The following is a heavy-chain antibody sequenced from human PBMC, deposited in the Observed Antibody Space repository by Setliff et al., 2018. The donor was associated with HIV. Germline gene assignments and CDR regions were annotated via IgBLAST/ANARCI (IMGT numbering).Heavy chain of an antibody. Sequence: GASVKVSCKASGYTFTTYGISWVRQAPGHGLEWMGWISPNFGHTKYAQKFLDRVTMTIDTATSRAYMELRSLKFDDTAVYFCARLGSGWSDSYYYAMDIWGQGTTVTVSS. D-gene: IGHD6-19*01. CDR1: GYTFTTYG. CDR3: ARLGSGWSDSYYYAMDI. V-gene: IGHV1-18*04. CDR2: ISPNFGHT. J-gene: IGHJ6*02.